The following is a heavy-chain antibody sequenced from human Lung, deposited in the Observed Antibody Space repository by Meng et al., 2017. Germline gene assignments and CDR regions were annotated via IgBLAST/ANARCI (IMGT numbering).Heavy chain of an antibody. D-gene: IGHD3-10*01. J-gene: IGHJ5*02. CDR2: IYHSGST. Sequence: QARVQESGPGLVKASGTLSLTCAVSGGSSSSSNWWSWVRQPPGKGLEWIGEIYHSGSTNYNPSLKSRVTISVDKSKNQFSLKLSSVTAADTAVYYCARGSITMVRGVSVFDPWGQGTLVTVSS. CDR3: ARGSITMVRGVSVFDP. CDR1: GGSSSSSNW. V-gene: IGHV4-4*02.